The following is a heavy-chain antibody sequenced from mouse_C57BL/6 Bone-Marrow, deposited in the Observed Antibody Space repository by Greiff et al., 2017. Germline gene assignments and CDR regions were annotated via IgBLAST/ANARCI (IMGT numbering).Heavy chain of an antibody. CDR3: AKASNYAGASMDY. D-gene: IGHD2-5*01. CDR2: IWRGGST. V-gene: IGHV2-5*01. CDR1: GFSLTSYG. Sequence: VQLMESGPGLVQPSQSLSITCTVSGFSLTSYGVHWVRQSPGKGLEWLGVIWRGGSTDYNAAFMSRLSITKDNSKSQVFFKMNSLQADDTAIYYCAKASNYAGASMDYWGQGTSVTVSS. J-gene: IGHJ4*01.